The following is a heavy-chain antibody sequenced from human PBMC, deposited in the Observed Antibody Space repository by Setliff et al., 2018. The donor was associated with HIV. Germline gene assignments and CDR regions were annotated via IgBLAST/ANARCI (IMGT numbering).Heavy chain of an antibody. J-gene: IGHJ4*02. CDR3: ASGPRRVTTIGYYLDY. CDR2: IQPDDSDT. Sequence: GESLKISCKCSGYTFTKYWIAWVRQMPGKGLEWMGIIQPDDSDTRYSPSFQGQVTISADKSISTAYLQWSSLKASDSAVFYCASGPRRVTTIGYYLDYWGQGTLVTVSS. V-gene: IGHV5-51*01. CDR1: GYTFTKYW. D-gene: IGHD4-17*01.